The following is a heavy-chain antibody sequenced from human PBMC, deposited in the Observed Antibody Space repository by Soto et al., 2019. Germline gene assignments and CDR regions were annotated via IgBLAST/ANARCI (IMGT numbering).Heavy chain of an antibody. D-gene: IGHD2-15*01. Sequence: SGPEPVNPTQTLPLTCTFSAFTLRTNREGVGWIRQPPGKPLEWLAVIYWNEDKRYSRSLTSRLSITKDTSKSRVGLTMSSMDHVDTATNYGVHIGMVHTITGGHYFDYWGRRSRCTVAS. CDR2: IYWNEDK. CDR3: VHIGMVHTITGGHYFDY. V-gene: IGHV2-5*01. J-gene: IGHJ4*02. CDR1: AFTLRTNREG.